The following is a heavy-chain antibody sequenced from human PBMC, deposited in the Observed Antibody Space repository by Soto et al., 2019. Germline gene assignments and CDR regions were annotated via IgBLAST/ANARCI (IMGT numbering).Heavy chain of an antibody. CDR1: GGTSSSYA. CDR2: IIPIFGTA. Sequence: SVKVSCKASGGTSSSYAISWVRQAPGQGLEWMGGIIPIFGTANYAQKFQGRVTITADESTSTAYMELSSLRPEDTAVYYCASVTYTYYDILTGYHDYWGQGTLVTVSS. D-gene: IGHD3-9*01. CDR3: ASVTYTYYDILTGYHDY. V-gene: IGHV1-69*13. J-gene: IGHJ4*02.